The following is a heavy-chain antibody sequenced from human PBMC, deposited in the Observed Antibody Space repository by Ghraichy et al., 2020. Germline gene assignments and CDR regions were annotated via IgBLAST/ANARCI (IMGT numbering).Heavy chain of an antibody. CDR2: ISYDGSNK. CDR1: GFTFSSYG. D-gene: IGHD4-11*01. J-gene: IGHJ4*02. V-gene: IGHV3-30*18. Sequence: SLNISCAASGFTFSSYGMHWVRQAPGKGLEWVTVISYDGSNKYYADTVKGRFTISRDNSRNTLYLQMNSLRAEDTAVYYCAKDWGRATVTNSFDYWGQGTLVTVSS. CDR3: AKDWGRATVTNSFDY.